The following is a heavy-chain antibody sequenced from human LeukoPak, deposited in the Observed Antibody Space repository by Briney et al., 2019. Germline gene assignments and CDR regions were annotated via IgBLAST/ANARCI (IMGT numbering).Heavy chain of an antibody. CDR1: GYSFTSYW. D-gene: IGHD1-26*01. J-gene: IGHJ3*02. Sequence: GGSLKISRKGFGYSFTSYWIGRVRPMPGKGLEWMGIIYPGDSDTRYSPSFQGQVTISADKSISTAYLQWSSLKASDTAMYYCARRMGALDAFDIWGQGTMVTVSS. V-gene: IGHV5-51*01. CDR3: ARRMGALDAFDI. CDR2: IYPGDSDT.